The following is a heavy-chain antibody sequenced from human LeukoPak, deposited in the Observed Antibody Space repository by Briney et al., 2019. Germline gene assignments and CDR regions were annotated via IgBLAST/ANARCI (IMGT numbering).Heavy chain of an antibody. CDR3: ARGLQNYYGLDV. V-gene: IGHV3-33*01. Sequence: GGSLRLSCAASGFTFKTYGMHWVRQAPGKGLEWVAVIWYDGNNKYYADSVKGRLTISRDNSKSTLYLQTNTLRAEDTAVYYCARGLQNYYGLDVWGQGTTVTVSS. CDR1: GFTFKTYG. CDR2: IWYDGNNK. J-gene: IGHJ6*02.